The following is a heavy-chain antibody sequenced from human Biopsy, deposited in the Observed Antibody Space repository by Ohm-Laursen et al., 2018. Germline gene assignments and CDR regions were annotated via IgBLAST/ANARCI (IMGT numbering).Heavy chain of an antibody. CDR1: GATSSDYY. D-gene: IGHD4-17*01. Sequence: SDTLSLTCVVYGATSSDYYWSWIRQPPGKGLEWLGQIYRSGNTNYNPSLKGRLTISANTSKNQFSLKLTSVTPADTAVYFCGNEIYGRDYWGQGALVTVSS. CDR2: IYRSGNT. V-gene: IGHV4-34*08. CDR3: GNEIYGRDY. J-gene: IGHJ4*02.